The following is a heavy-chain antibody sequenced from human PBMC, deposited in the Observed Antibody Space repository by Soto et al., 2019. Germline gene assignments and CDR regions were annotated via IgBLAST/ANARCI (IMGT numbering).Heavy chain of an antibody. D-gene: IGHD3-10*01. V-gene: IGHV3-53*01. Sequence: GGSLRLSCAASAFTVSSNYMSWVRQAPGKGLEWVSIIYSDGSTYYADSVRGRFTISRDNSKSTLYLQMNSPRAEDTAVYYCARSTPVRGVILYFDYWGRGTLVTVSS. CDR1: AFTVSSNY. J-gene: IGHJ4*02. CDR2: IYSDGST. CDR3: ARSTPVRGVILYFDY.